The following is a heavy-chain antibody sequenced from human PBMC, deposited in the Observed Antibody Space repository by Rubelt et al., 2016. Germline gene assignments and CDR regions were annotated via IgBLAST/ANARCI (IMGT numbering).Heavy chain of an antibody. CDR2: IYYSGST. Sequence: QLQLQESGPGLVKPSETLSLTCTVSGGSISSSSYYWGWIRQPPGKGLEWIGSIYYSGSTYYNPSLKSRVTISVDTSKNQFSLKLSSVTAADTAVYYCATQTGHWPFDYWGQGTLVTVSS. V-gene: IGHV4-39*07. CDR3: ATQTGHWPFDY. D-gene: IGHD1-1*01. CDR1: GGSISSSSYY. J-gene: IGHJ4*02.